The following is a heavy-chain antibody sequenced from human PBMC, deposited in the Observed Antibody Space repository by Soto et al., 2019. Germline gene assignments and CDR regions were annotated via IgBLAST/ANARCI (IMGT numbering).Heavy chain of an antibody. CDR1: GYTFTSYG. CDR3: ARDSAGYCSSTSCYTAYYYYYGMDV. Sequence: ASVKVSCKASGYTFTSYGISWVRQAPGQGLEWMGWISAYNGNTNYAQKLQGRVTMTTDTSTSTAYMELRSLRSDDTAVYYCARDSAGYCSSTSCYTAYYYYYGMDVWGQGTTVTVS. J-gene: IGHJ6*02. V-gene: IGHV1-18*01. D-gene: IGHD2-2*02. CDR2: ISAYNGNT.